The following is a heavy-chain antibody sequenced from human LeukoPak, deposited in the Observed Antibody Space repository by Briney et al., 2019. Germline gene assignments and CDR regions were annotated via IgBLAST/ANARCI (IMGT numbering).Heavy chain of an antibody. J-gene: IGHJ5*02. CDR1: GFTFSSYA. V-gene: IGHV3-23*01. Sequence: GGSLRLSCAASGFTFSSYAMSWVRQAPGKGLEWVSAISGSGGSTYYADSVKGRFTISRDNAKNSLYLQMNSLRAEDTAVYYCARPLDYYDSSGFAWGQGTLVTVSS. CDR3: ARPLDYYDSSGFA. D-gene: IGHD3-22*01. CDR2: ISGSGGST.